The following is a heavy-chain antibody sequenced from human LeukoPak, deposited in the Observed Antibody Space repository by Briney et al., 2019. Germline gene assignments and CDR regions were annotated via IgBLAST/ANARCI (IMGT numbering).Heavy chain of an antibody. Sequence: GGSLRLSCTASGFTFSGYSMNWVRQAPGKGLEWISYIRSSGSTIYYADSMKGRFTISRDNAKNSLYLQMNSLRAEDTAFYYCAKAELGVDTFFDYWGQGTLVTVSS. V-gene: IGHV3-48*04. D-gene: IGHD3-3*01. CDR3: AKAELGVDTFFDY. CDR2: IRSSGSTI. J-gene: IGHJ4*02. CDR1: GFTFSGYS.